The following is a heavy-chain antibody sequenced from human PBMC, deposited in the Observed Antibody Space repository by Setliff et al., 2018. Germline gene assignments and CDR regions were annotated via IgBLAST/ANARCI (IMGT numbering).Heavy chain of an antibody. Sequence: PSETLSLTCTVSGASISSGTYYWAWIRQPPGKGLEWIATISSSGATNYNSSLKSRVTLSRDVAKRQFALNLRSVTAVDTAVYYCAREGRWDYNYPIYWGQGILVTV. CDR3: AREGRWDYNYPIY. V-gene: IGHV4-39*01. CDR1: GASISSGTYY. J-gene: IGHJ4*02. D-gene: IGHD5-12*01. CDR2: ISSSGAT.